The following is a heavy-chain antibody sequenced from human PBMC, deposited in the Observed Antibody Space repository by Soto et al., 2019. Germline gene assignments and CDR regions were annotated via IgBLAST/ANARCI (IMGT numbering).Heavy chain of an antibody. J-gene: IGHJ4*02. Sequence: QVQLQESGPGLVKPSQTLSLTCTVSGGSISSGGYYWSWIRQHPGKGLEWIGYIYYSGSTYYNPSLKSRFTRSVNTSKNQFSLKLSSVTAADTAVYYCARGECSGGSCYSRGGVDYWGQGTLVTVSS. V-gene: IGHV4-31*03. CDR2: IYYSGST. D-gene: IGHD2-15*01. CDR3: ARGECSGGSCYSRGGVDY. CDR1: GGSISSGGYY.